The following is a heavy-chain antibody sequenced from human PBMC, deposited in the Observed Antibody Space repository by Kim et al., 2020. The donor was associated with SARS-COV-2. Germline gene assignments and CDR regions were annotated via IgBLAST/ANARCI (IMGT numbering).Heavy chain of an antibody. V-gene: IGHV1-3*01. CDR2: INAGNGHT. J-gene: IGHJ4*02. Sequence: ASVKVSCTASGYTFSDYALHWVRQAPGQRLEWMGWINAGNGHTKYSQKFQGRVTITRDTSASTVYMELSSLRSEDTAVYYCARVGADGGKGFDYWGQGTLVTVSS. CDR1: GYTFSDYA. D-gene: IGHD2-15*01. CDR3: ARVGADGGKGFDY.